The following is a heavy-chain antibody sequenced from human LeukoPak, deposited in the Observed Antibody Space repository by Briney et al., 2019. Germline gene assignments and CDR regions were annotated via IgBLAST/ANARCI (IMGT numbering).Heavy chain of an antibody. CDR2: INPNSGGT. V-gene: IGHV1-2*02. D-gene: IGHD2-2*01. CDR3: ARDRPLIVVVSAMDV. Sequence: ASVKVSCKASGYTFTGYYMHWVRQAPGQGLEWMGWINPNSGGTNYAQKFQGRVTMTRDTSISTAYMELSRLRSDDTAVYYCARDRPLIVVVSAMDVWGKGTTVTASS. J-gene: IGHJ6*03. CDR1: GYTFTGYY.